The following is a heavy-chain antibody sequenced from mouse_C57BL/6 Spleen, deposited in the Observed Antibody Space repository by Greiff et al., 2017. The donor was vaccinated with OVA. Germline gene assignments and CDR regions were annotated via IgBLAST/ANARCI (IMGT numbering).Heavy chain of an antibody. J-gene: IGHJ2*01. CDR1: GYTFTSYT. CDR2: INPSSGYT. V-gene: IGHV1-4*01. Sequence: QVHVKQSGAELARPGASVKMSCKASGYTFTSYTMHWVKQRPGQGLEWIGYINPSSGYTKYNQKFKDKATLTADKSSSTAYMQLSSLTSEDSAVYYCARWDTTVVPFDYWGQGTTLTVSS. CDR3: ARWDTTVVPFDY. D-gene: IGHD1-1*01.